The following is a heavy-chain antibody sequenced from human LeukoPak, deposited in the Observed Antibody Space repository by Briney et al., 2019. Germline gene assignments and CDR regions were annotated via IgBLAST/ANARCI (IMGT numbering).Heavy chain of an antibody. D-gene: IGHD1-26*01. CDR1: GFIFGIFD. J-gene: IGHJ3*02. Sequence: GGSLRLSGAASGFIFGIFDMNWVRQAPGKGLEWVSFISGGGSTIYYADSVKGRFTISRDNAKNSLYLQMNSLRDDDMAVYYCARKLVGAAGAAFDIWGQGTMVTVSS. V-gene: IGHV3-48*02. CDR3: ARKLVGAAGAAFDI. CDR2: ISGGGSTI.